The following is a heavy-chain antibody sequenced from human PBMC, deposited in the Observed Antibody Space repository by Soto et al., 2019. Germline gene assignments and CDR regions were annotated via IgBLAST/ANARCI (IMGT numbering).Heavy chain of an antibody. V-gene: IGHV4-34*01. CDR1: GESFSGCY. J-gene: IGHJ6*02. CDR2: INPSGST. Sequence: SETLSLTCVVYGESFSGCYWSWIRQRPGKWREWIGEINPSGSTNYNPSLRNRVSMSVDTSKNQFCLELSSVSAADTAVFYCVRLFGAPSYYYYCLDVWGQVTTVAASS. CDR3: VRLFGAPSYYYYCLDV. D-gene: IGHD3-16*01.